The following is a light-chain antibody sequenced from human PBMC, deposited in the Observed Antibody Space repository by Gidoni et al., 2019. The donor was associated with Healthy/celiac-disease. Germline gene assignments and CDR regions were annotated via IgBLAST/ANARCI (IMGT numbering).Light chain of an antibody. CDR2: GNS. CDR1: SSNIGAGYD. J-gene: IGLJ3*02. CDR3: QSYDSSLRAWV. Sequence: QSVLTQPPSVSGAPGQRVTISCTGSSSNIGAGYDVPLYQQLPGTPPKLLIYGNSNRPSGFPDRFSGSKSGTSAALAITGLQAEDEADYYCQSYDSSLRAWVVGVGTKLTVL. V-gene: IGLV1-40*01.